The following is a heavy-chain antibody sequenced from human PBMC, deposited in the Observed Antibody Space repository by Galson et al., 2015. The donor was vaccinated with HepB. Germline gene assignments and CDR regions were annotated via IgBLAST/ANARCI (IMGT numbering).Heavy chain of an antibody. V-gene: IGHV1-18*04. J-gene: IGHJ4*02. CDR1: GNTFSNSV. CDR2: ISSHSGRS. D-gene: IGHD4-17*01. Sequence: SVKVSCKASGNTFSNSVISWVRQAPGQGLEWVGWISSHSGRSNYVQKLQGRLTLTIDTSTNTAFMHLSSLRSDDTAVYYCTTTTVTTWFDYWGQGTLVSVSS. CDR3: TTTTVTTWFDY.